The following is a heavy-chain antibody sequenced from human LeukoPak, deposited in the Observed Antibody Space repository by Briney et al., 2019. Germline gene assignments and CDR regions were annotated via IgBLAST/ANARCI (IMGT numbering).Heavy chain of an antibody. D-gene: IGHD2-21*01. CDR3: ARWHRHGRYFDY. CDR1: GGSISGDY. J-gene: IGHJ4*02. V-gene: IGHV4-59*07. CDR2: TSYSGNT. Sequence: PSASLSLTCTVSGGSISGDYWNWIRQPPGKGLEWIGYTSYSGNTEYKPSLRSRVTMSVDTSNNQPSLKLTSATAADTSVYYGARWHRHGRYFDYWGEGALVSVSS.